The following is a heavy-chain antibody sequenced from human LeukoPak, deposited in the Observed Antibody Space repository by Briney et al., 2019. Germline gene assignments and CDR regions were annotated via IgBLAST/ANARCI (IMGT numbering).Heavy chain of an antibody. CDR1: GGSFSGYY. CDR3: ARIRSVGGMDV. Sequence: SETLSLTCAVYGGSFSGYYWSWIRQPPGKGLEWIGYIYYSGSTYYNPSLKSRVTISVDTSKNQFSLKLSSVTAADTAVYYCARIRSVGGMDVGGQGTTVTVSS. D-gene: IGHD6-25*01. CDR2: IYYSGST. J-gene: IGHJ6*02. V-gene: IGHV4-30-4*01.